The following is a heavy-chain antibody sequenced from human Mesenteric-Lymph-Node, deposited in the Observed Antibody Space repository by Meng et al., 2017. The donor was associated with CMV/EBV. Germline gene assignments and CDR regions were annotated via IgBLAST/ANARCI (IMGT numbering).Heavy chain of an antibody. D-gene: IGHD3-22*01. J-gene: IGHJ3*02. CDR2: ISGRGDTI. CDR1: GFTFSNYV. CDR3: ARDVGPYYDSTGYYPGGFGAFDI. V-gene: IGHV3-48*03. Sequence: GGSLRLSCAASGFTFSNYVMHWVRQAPGKGLEWVSYISGRGDTIYYTDSVKGRFTISRDNAEKSLYLQMNSLRVEDTALYYCARDVGPYYDSTGYYPGGFGAFDIWGQGTMVTVSS.